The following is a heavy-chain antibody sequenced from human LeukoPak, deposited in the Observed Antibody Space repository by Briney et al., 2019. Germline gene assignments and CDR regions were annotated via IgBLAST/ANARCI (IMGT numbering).Heavy chain of an antibody. J-gene: IGHJ1*01. CDR3: ARVNPSNSGFYAY. CDR2: IYYSGST. CDR1: GGSISSTNYY. D-gene: IGHD1-26*01. Sequence: PSETLSLTCTVSGGSISSTNYYWGWIRQPPGKGLEWIGYIYYSGSTNYNPSLKSRVTISVDTSKNQFSLKLSSVTAADTAVYYCARVNPSNSGFYAYWGQGTLVTVSS. V-gene: IGHV4-61*05.